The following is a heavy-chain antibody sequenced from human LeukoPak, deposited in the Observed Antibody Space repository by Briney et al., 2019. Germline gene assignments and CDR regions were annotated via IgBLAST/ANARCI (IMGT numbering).Heavy chain of an antibody. V-gene: IGHV4-30-2*01. Sequence: SHTLSLTCALSGGSMSSGGYAWRWIRQPPGQCLEWIGYILRSGSACYDPSLKSRVTISVDRSQNQFSLKVSSVTATDTAVYYCARRHCTSASCWTWFFDLWGRGTLVTVSS. CDR1: GGSMSSGGYA. CDR2: ILRSGSA. J-gene: IGHJ2*01. CDR3: ARRHCTSASCWTWFFDL. D-gene: IGHD2-2*01.